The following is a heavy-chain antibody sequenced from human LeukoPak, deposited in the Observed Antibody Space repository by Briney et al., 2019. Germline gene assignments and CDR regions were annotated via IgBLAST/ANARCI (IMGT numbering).Heavy chain of an antibody. CDR1: GGSISSYY. V-gene: IGHV4-4*07. D-gene: IGHD6-6*01. CDR3: ARVGGYSSSEYYFDY. Sequence: PSETLSLTCTVSGGSISSYYWSWLRQPAGKGLEWIGRIYTSGSTNYNPSLKSRATMSVDTSKTQFSLKLSSVTAVDTAVYYCARVGGYSSSEYYFDYWGQGTLVTVSS. CDR2: IYTSGST. J-gene: IGHJ4*02.